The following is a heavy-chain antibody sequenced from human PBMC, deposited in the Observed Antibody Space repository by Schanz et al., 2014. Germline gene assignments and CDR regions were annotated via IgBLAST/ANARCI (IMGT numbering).Heavy chain of an antibody. D-gene: IGHD3-9*01. J-gene: IGHJ5*02. CDR1: GYTFTTYA. Sequence: QIQLVQSGAEVKKPGASVRVSCKASGYTFTTYAMSWVRQAPGQGLEWVGWISVYTGNTKYGQKVQGRVTMTADTPTDPAYMELRSLRSDDTAVYYCAKAEYDILTDSYSRLDPWGQGTLVTVSS. CDR3: AKAEYDILTDSYSRLDP. CDR2: ISVYTGNT. V-gene: IGHV1-18*01.